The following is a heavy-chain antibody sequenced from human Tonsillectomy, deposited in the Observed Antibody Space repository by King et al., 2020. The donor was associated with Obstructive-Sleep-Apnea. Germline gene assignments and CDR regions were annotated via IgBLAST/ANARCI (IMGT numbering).Heavy chain of an antibody. CDR2: IYSGGSS. J-gene: IGHJ4*02. CDR3: ARDRDTSGYYAGLDY. V-gene: IGHV3-66*01. CDR1: GFTVSSNY. D-gene: IGHD3-22*01. Sequence: QLVQSGGGLVQPGGSLRLSCAASGFTVSSNYMTWVRQAPGKGLEWVSVIYSGGSSHYADSVKGRFTISRDNSQNTLYLQMNSLRAEDTAVYYCARDRDTSGYYAGLDYWGQGTLVTVSS.